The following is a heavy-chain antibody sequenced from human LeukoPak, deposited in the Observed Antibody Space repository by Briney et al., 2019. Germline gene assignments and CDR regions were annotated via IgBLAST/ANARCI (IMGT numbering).Heavy chain of an antibody. J-gene: IGHJ4*02. CDR2: ISYDGSNK. D-gene: IGHD6-19*01. V-gene: IGHV3-30*03. Sequence: GGSLRLSCAASGFTFSSYGMHWVRQAPGKGLEWVAVISYDGSNKYYADSVKGRFTISRDNSKNTLYLQMNSLRAEDTAVYYCARDMERYSSGHSANYWGQGTLVTVSS. CDR3: ARDMERYSSGHSANY. CDR1: GFTFSSYG.